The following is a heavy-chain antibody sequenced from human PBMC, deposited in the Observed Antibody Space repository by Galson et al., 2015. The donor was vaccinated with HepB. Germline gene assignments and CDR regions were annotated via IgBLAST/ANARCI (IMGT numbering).Heavy chain of an antibody. CDR2: IIPILGIA. J-gene: IGHJ6*02. D-gene: IGHD6-13*01. Sequence: SVKVSCKASGGTFSSYTISWVRQAPGQGLEWMGRIIPILGIANYAQKFQGRVTITADKSTSTAYMELSSLRSEDTAVYYCARALRAIAAAGIYYYYGMDVWGQGTTVTVSS. V-gene: IGHV1-69*02. CDR1: GGTFSSYT. CDR3: ARALRAIAAAGIYYYYGMDV.